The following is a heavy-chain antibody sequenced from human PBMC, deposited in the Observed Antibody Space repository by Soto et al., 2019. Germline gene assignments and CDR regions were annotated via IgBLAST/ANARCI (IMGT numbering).Heavy chain of an antibody. CDR1: GYTCTSYA. CDR3: ARDRGGWRSWSRIDWYFAL. D-gene: IGHD6-13*01. CDR2: INAVNGNT. V-gene: IGHV1-3*01. J-gene: IGHJ2*01. Sequence: ASVKVSCKASGYTCTSYAMHWVRQAPVQRLEWMGCINAVNGNTKYSQKFQGRVTITRDTSASTAYRELSSPRSEDTAVYCCARDRGGWRSWSRIDWYFALWGRGTLVTVSS.